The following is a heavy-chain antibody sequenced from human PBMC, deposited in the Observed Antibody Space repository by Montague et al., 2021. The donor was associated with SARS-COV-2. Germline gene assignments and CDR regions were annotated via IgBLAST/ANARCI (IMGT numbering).Heavy chain of an antibody. Sequence: SETLSLTCTVSGGSISSSDYYWGWIRQPPGKGLEWIGTIYYSGNTYYSPSPKSRVAISVDTSKNHFSLKLTSLTAADTAVYYCARSSGYNYDISYYGMDVGGQGTTVTVSS. CDR3: ARSSGYNYDISYYGMDV. D-gene: IGHD5-18*01. J-gene: IGHJ6*02. CDR2: IYYSGNT. V-gene: IGHV4-39*02. CDR1: GGSISSSDYY.